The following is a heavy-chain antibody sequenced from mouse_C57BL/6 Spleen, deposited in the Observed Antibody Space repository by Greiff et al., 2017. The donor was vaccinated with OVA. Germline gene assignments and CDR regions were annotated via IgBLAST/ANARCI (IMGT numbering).Heavy chain of an antibody. CDR1: GYSITSGYY. Sequence: EVQLQQSGPGLVKPSQSLSLTCSVTGYSITSGYYWNWIRQFPGNKLEWMGYISYDGSNNYNPSLKNRISITRDTSKNQFFLKLNSVTTEDTATYYCARERAHWYFDVWGTGTTVTVSS. J-gene: IGHJ1*03. CDR3: ARERAHWYFDV. CDR2: ISYDGSN. V-gene: IGHV3-6*01. D-gene: IGHD3-3*01.